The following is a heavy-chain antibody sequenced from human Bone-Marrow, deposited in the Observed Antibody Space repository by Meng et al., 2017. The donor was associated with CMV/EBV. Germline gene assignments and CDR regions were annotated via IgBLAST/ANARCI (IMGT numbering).Heavy chain of an antibody. Sequence: GGSLRLSCVASGFIFSTYVMHWVRQAPGKGLEWVAVISSDGTNEFYADSVKGRFTISRDNSKNTLYLQMNSLRAEDTAVYYCAREGVPAAIGGMDVWGQGTTVTVSS. D-gene: IGHD2-2*01. J-gene: IGHJ6*02. CDR1: GFIFSTYV. CDR3: AREGVPAAIGGMDV. V-gene: IGHV3-30*04. CDR2: ISSDGTNE.